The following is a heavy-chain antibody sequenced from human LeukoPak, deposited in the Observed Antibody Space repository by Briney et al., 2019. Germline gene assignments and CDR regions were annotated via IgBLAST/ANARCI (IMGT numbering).Heavy chain of an antibody. J-gene: IGHJ3*02. CDR3: AREYKEPQDIVVVVAAEPAFDI. CDR1: GFTFSSYA. D-gene: IGHD2-15*01. CDR2: ISYDGSNK. V-gene: IGHV3-30*04. Sequence: GGSLRLSCAASGFTFSSYAMHWVRQAPGKGLEWVAVISYDGSNKYYADSVKGRFTISRDNSKNTLYLQMNSLRAEDTAAYYCAREYKEPQDIVVVVAAEPAFDIWGQGTMVTVSS.